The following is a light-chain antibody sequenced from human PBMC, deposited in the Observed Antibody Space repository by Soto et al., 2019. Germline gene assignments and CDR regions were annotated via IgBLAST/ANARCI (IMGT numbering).Light chain of an antibody. CDR1: QSVSSSY. V-gene: IGKV3-20*01. Sequence: IVWKQLPGPLLLSTGERATLSCRASQSVSSSYLAWYQQKPRQAPRLLIYGASSRATGIPDRFSGSGSGTDFTLTISRLEPEDFAMYYWQPEISTPLVFDQLTRPEIK. CDR3: QPEISTPLV. J-gene: IGKJ5*01. CDR2: GAS.